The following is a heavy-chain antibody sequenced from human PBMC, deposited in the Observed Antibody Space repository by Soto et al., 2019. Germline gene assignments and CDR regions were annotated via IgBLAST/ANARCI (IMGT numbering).Heavy chain of an antibody. CDR3: AIAPGSGGMDV. D-gene: IGHD3-10*01. CDR2: INAGNGNT. V-gene: IGHV1-3*01. J-gene: IGHJ6*02. CDR1: GYTFTSYA. Sequence: QVQLVQSGAEVKKPGASVKVSCKASGYTFTSYAIHWVRQAPGQRLEWMGWINAGNGNTKYSQKFQGRVTITRDTSASTAHMELSSLRYDDTAVYYCAIAPGSGGMDVWGQGTTVTVSS.